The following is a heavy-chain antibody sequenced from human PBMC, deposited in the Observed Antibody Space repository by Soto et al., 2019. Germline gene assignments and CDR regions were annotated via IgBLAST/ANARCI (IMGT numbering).Heavy chain of an antibody. CDR1: GFTFRSFT. Sequence: GGSLRLSCAASGFTFRSFTMNWVRQAPGKGPEWVSTISSNSAYIYYTDALRGRFTISRDNAKNSLHLQMNSLRAEDTAVYYCTRDASRDSSARGWFDPWGPGTMVTVYS. D-gene: IGHD6-13*01. CDR3: TRDASRDSSARGWFDP. CDR2: ISSNSAYI. J-gene: IGHJ5*02. V-gene: IGHV3-21*01.